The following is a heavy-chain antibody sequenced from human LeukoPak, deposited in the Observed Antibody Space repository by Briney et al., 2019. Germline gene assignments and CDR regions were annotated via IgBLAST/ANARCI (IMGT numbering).Heavy chain of an antibody. D-gene: IGHD6-19*01. V-gene: IGHV3-23*01. CDR1: GFTFSSYA. Sequence: GGSLRLSCAASGFTFSSYAMSWVRQAPGKGLEWVSAISGSGGSTYYADSVKGRFTISRDNSKNTLYLQMNSLRAEDTAVYYCAKAIAVAGIGGIIDYWGQGTLVTVSS. CDR2: ISGSGGST. CDR3: AKAIAVAGIGGIIDY. J-gene: IGHJ4*02.